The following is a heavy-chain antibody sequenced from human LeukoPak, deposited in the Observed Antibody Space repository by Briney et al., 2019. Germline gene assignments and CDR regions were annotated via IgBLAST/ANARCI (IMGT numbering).Heavy chain of an antibody. V-gene: IGHV1-8*01. Sequence: ASVKVSCKASGYTFTSYDINWVRQATGQGLEWMGWMNPNSGNTGYAQKFQGRVTMTRNTSISTAYMELSSLRSEDTAVYYCARGDSSGYYGGANWFDPWGQGTLVTVSS. CDR3: ARGDSSGYYGGANWFDP. J-gene: IGHJ5*02. CDR1: GYTFTSYD. CDR2: MNPNSGNT. D-gene: IGHD3-22*01.